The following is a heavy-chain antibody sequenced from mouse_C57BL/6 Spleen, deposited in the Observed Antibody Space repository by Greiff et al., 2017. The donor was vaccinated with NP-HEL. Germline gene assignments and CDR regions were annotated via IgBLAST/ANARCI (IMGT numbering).Heavy chain of an antibody. V-gene: IGHV1-55*01. CDR2: IYPGSGST. J-gene: IGHJ4*01. CDR1: GYTFTSYW. CDR3: AREGGAMDY. Sequence: VQLQQPGAELVKPGASVKMSCKASGYTFTSYWITWVKQRPGQGLEWIGDIYPGSGSTNYNEKCKSKATLTVDTSSSTAYMQLSSLTYEDSAVYYCAREGGAMDYWGQGTSVTVSS.